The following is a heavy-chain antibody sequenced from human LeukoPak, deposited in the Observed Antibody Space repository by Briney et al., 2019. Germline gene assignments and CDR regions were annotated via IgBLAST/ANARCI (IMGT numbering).Heavy chain of an antibody. Sequence: GGSLRLSCAASGFTFSSYGMHWVRQAPGKGLEWVAVISYDGSNKYYADSVKGRFTISRDNSKNTLYLQMNSLRAEDTAVYYCAGTNYVWGSYRYKSFDYWGQGTLVTVSS. J-gene: IGHJ4*02. CDR2: ISYDGSNK. CDR3: AGTNYVWGSYRYKSFDY. D-gene: IGHD3-16*02. V-gene: IGHV3-30*03. CDR1: GFTFSSYG.